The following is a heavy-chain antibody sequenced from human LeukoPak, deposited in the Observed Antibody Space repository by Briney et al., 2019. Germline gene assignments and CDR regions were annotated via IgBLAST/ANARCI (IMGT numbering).Heavy chain of an antibody. CDR3: ARLGAAAGIDY. CDR1: GYNFTNYW. J-gene: IGHJ4*02. CDR2: IYPGDSDT. V-gene: IGHV5-51*01. Sequence: GESLKISCLGSGYNFTNYWIAWVRQMPGKGLEWMGIIYPGDSDTRYSPSFQGQVTISADKSISTAYLQWSSLKASDTAMYYCARLGAAAGIDYWGQGTLVTVSS. D-gene: IGHD6-13*01.